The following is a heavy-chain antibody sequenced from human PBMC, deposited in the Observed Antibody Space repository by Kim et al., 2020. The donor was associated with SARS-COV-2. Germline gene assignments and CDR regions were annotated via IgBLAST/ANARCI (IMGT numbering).Heavy chain of an antibody. CDR2: ISSSGSTI. V-gene: IGHV3-11*01. CDR3: ARGGWVMATTLPFDY. Sequence: GGSLRLSCAASGFTFSDYYMSWIRQAPGKGLEWVSYISSSGSTIYYADSVKGRFTISRDNAKNSLYLQMNSLRAEDTAVYYCARGGWVMATTLPFDYWGQRNLGTVSS. J-gene: IGHJ4*02. D-gene: IGHD2-21*01. CDR1: GFTFSDYY.